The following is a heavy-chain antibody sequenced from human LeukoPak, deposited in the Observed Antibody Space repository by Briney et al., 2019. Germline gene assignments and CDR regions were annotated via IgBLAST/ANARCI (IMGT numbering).Heavy chain of an antibody. D-gene: IGHD5-18*01. CDR3: ARGGGYSYGPNDAFDI. CDR2: INPNSGGT. Sequence: ASVKVSCKASGYTFTGYYMHWVRQAPGQGLEWMGWINPNSGGTNYAQKFQGRVTMTRDTSISTAYMELSRLRSDDTAVYYCARGGGYSYGPNDAFDIWGQGTMVTVSS. CDR1: GYTFTGYY. V-gene: IGHV1-2*02. J-gene: IGHJ3*02.